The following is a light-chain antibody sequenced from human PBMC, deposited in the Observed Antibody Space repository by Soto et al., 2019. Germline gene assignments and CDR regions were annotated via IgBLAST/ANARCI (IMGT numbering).Light chain of an antibody. CDR1: SSDVGYYNY. CDR2: DVS. J-gene: IGLJ1*01. V-gene: IGLV2-11*01. CDR3: CSYAGSYTFYV. Sequence: QSVLTQPRSVSGSPGQSVTISCTGTSSDVGYYNYVSWYQQHPGTAPKLMIYDVSMRPSGVPDRFSGSKSVNTASLTISGLQAEDEADYYCCSYAGSYTFYVFGTGTKVTVL.